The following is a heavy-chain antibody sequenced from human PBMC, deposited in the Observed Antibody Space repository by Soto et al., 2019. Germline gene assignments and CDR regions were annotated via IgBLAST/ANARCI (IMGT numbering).Heavy chain of an antibody. Sequence: SETLSLTCTVSGGSISTYYWSWIRQPPGKGLEWIGYIYYSGSTKYNPSLKSRVTISLDTSKNQFSLKLSSVTAADTAVYYCARVRIYGDPGYFDYWGQGTLVTVSS. CDR1: GGSISTYY. V-gene: IGHV4-59*08. CDR3: ARVRIYGDPGYFDY. CDR2: IYYSGST. D-gene: IGHD4-17*01. J-gene: IGHJ4*02.